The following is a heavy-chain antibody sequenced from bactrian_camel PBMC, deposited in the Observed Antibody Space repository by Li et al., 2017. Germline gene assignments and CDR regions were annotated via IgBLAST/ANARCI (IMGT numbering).Heavy chain of an antibody. J-gene: IGHJ4*01. D-gene: IGHD5*01. V-gene: IGHV3S9*01. CDR2: MYTNGNT. Sequence: VQLVESGGGSVQAGGSLRLSCAASGHTWRYYCMGWFRQGPGKERDGIAVMYTNGNTYYDESVKGRFTTSQDNAKTTVYLQMNSLGPEDSATYYCAAEYTGGDRLRGGYRYWGQGTQVTVS. CDR3: AAEYTGGDRLRGGYRY. CDR1: GHTWRYYC.